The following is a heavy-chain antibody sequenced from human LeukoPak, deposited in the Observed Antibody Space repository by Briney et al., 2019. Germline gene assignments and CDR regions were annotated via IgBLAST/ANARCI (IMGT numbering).Heavy chain of an antibody. CDR1: GFTFSTYG. D-gene: IGHD1-26*01. V-gene: IGHV4-38-2*01. CDR2: IYYTGST. J-gene: IGHJ4*02. CDR3: ARFNSGSYQHYFDY. Sequence: GSLRLSCAASGFTFSTYGMTWVRQPPGKGLEWIGSIYYTGSTYYNPSLKSRVTISVDTSKNQFSLQLNSVTAADTAMYYCARFNSGSYQHYFDYWGQGTLVTVSS.